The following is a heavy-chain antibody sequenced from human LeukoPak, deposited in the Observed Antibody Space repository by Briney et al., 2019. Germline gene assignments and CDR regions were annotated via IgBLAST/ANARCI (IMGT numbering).Heavy chain of an antibody. J-gene: IGHJ4*02. CDR2: IYDSGST. Sequence: SETLSLTCTVSGGSISSSSYYWGWIRQPPGKGLEWIGSIYDSGSTYYNPSLKSRVTIAVDKSKNQFSLKLSSVTAADTAVYYRARVRVAAGSFDYWGQGTLVTVCS. CDR3: ARVRVAAGSFDY. CDR1: GGSISSSSYY. V-gene: IGHV4-39*07. D-gene: IGHD6-13*01.